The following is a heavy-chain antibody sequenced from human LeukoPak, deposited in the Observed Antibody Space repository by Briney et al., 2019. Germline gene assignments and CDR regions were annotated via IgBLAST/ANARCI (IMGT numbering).Heavy chain of an antibody. Sequence: SVKVSCKASGGTFSSYAISWVRQAPGQGLEWMGRIIAIFGTANYAQKFQGRVTITTDESTSTAYMELSSLRSEDTAVYYCARSMVASYYFDYWGQGTLVTVSS. V-gene: IGHV1-69*05. J-gene: IGHJ4*02. CDR3: ARSMVASYYFDY. CDR1: GGTFSSYA. D-gene: IGHD4/OR15-4a*01. CDR2: IIAIFGTA.